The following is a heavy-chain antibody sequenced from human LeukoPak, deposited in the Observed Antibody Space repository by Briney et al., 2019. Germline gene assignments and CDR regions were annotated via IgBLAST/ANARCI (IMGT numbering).Heavy chain of an antibody. J-gene: IGHJ4*02. CDR3: ARGGPHFNWYIDGDY. V-gene: IGHV7-4-1*02. CDR2: INTNTGNP. CDR1: GYTFTSYA. Sequence: ASVKVSCKASGYTFTSYAMNWVRQAPGQGLEWMGWINTNTGNPTYAQGFTGRFVFSLDTSVSTAYLQISSLKAEDTAAYYCARGGPHFNWYIDGDYWGQGTLVTVSS. D-gene: IGHD3-9*01.